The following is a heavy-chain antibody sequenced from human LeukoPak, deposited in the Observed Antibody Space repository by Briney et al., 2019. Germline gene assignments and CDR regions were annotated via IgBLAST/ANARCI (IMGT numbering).Heavy chain of an antibody. J-gene: IGHJ5*02. Sequence: PSETLSLTCTVSGGSISSYYWSWLRQPPGKGLEWIGYIYYSGSTNYNPSLKSRVTISVDTSKNQFSLKLSSVTAADAAVYYCARAPYCSSTSCWFDPWGQGTLVTVSS. CDR3: ARAPYCSSTSCWFDP. V-gene: IGHV4-59*01. D-gene: IGHD2-2*01. CDR1: GGSISSYY. CDR2: IYYSGST.